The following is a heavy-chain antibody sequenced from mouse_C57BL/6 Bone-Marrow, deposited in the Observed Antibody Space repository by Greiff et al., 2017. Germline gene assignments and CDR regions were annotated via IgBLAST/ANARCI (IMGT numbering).Heavy chain of an antibody. Sequence: QVQLKQSGAELARPGASVKLSCKASGYTFTSYGISWVKQRTGQGLEWIGEIYPRSGNTYYNEKFKGKATLTADKSSSTAYMELRSLTSEDSAVYFCARWNYYGSRAWFAYWGQGTLVTVSA. CDR1: GYTFTSYG. V-gene: IGHV1-81*01. D-gene: IGHD1-1*01. CDR2: IYPRSGNT. J-gene: IGHJ3*01. CDR3: ARWNYYGSRAWFAY.